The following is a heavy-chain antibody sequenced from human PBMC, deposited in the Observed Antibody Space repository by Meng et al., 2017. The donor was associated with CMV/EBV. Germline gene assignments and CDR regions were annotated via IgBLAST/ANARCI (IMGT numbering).Heavy chain of an antibody. Sequence: ASVKVSCKASGYTFTSYGISWVRQATGQGLEWMGWISAYNGNTNFAQKLQGRVTMTTDTSTSTAYMELWSLRSDDTAVYYCARGGVVPAASVYGMDVWGQGTTVTVSS. V-gene: IGHV1-18*01. D-gene: IGHD2-2*01. CDR2: ISAYNGNT. CDR1: GYTFTSYG. J-gene: IGHJ6*02. CDR3: ARGGVVPAASVYGMDV.